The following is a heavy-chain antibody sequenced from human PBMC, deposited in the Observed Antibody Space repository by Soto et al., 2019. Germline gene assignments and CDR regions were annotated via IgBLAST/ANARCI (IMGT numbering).Heavy chain of an antibody. CDR2: ISGSDGST. CDR1: GFTFSNYA. Sequence: EVQLLESGGGLVQPGGSLRLSCAASGFTFSNYAVSWVRQAPGEGLEWVSTISGSDGSTYYADSVKGRFTISRDISKNTLYLQMNSLRAEDTAIYYCAKERSSGYYFFDYWGQGTLVTVSS. J-gene: IGHJ4*02. D-gene: IGHD5-12*01. CDR3: AKERSSGYYFFDY. V-gene: IGHV3-23*01.